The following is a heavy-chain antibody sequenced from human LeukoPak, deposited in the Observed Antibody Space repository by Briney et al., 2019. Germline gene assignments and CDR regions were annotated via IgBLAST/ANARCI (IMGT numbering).Heavy chain of an antibody. V-gene: IGHV4-39*01. CDR2: IYYSGST. Sequence: SETLSLTCTVSGGSISSSSYYWGWIRQPPGKGLEWIGSIYYSGSTYYNPSLKSRVTISVDTSKNQFSLKLSSVTAADTAVYYCASFRMYCSSTSCYNNWFDPWGQGTLVTVSS. J-gene: IGHJ5*02. CDR1: GGSISSSSYY. D-gene: IGHD2-2*02. CDR3: ASFRMYCSSTSCYNNWFDP.